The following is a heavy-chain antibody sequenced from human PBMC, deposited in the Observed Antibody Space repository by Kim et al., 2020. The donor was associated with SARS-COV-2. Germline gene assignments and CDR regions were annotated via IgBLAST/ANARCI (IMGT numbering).Heavy chain of an antibody. CDR2: ITSSSATF. CDR1: GFTFSLYR. Sequence: GGSLRLSCAASGFTFSLYRMNWVRQAPGKGLEWVSYITSSSATFDYADSVKGRFTISRDNGKNSLFLQMNSLREEDTAVYYCAAGFDYWGQGILVTVSS. V-gene: IGHV3-48*02. CDR3: AAGFDY. J-gene: IGHJ4*02.